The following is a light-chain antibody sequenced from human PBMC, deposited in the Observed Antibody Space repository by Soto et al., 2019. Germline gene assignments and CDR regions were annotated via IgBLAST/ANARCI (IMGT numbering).Light chain of an antibody. V-gene: IGKV3-20*01. J-gene: IGKJ1*01. Sequence: EISLTQSPATLSVSPWELSTVSCRASQSVSSSYLAWYQQQAGQAPRLLIYGAYCLEGGVPSRFSGSGSGTDFTITISSLQPDDFATYYCQQYSSSATFGQGTKVDIK. CDR3: QQYSSSAT. CDR2: GAY. CDR1: QSVSSSY.